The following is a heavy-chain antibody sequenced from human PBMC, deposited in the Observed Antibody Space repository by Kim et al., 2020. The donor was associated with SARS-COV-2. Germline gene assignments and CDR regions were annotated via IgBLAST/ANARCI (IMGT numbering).Heavy chain of an antibody. CDR1: GFTFSSYA. D-gene: IGHD3-16*02. V-gene: IGHV3-30*04. Sequence: GGSLRLSCAASGFTFSSYAMHWVRQAPGKGLEWVAVISYDGSNKYYADSVKGRFTISRDNSKNTLYLQMNSLRAEDTAVYYCARDGDDYVWGSYRELDYWGQGTLVTVSS. CDR2: ISYDGSNK. CDR3: ARDGDDYVWGSYRELDY. J-gene: IGHJ4*02.